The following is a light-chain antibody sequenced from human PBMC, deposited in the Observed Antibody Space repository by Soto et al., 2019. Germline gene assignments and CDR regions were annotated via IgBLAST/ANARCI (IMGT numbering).Light chain of an antibody. V-gene: IGKV2-28*01. CDR1: QSLLHSNGYNY. J-gene: IGKJ3*01. CDR2: LGS. CDR3: MPTRQTPFT. Sequence: DIVMTQSPLSLPVTPGEPASISCRSSQSLLHSNGYNYFDWYLQKPGQSPQLLIYLGSYRASGFPDRFTGTGSGTEFTLKISRVEAEDVGVYFCMPTRQTPFTFGPGTKVDIQ.